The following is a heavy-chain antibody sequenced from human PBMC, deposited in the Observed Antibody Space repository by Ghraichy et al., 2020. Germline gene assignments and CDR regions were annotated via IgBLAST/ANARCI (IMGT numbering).Heavy chain of an antibody. CDR1: GFTFSSYS. CDR2: ISSSSSTI. J-gene: IGHJ4*02. D-gene: IGHD6-13*01. V-gene: IGHV3-48*02. CDR3: ARGRPSSSWYDIADY. Sequence: GGSLRLSCAASGFTFSSYSMNWVRQAPGKGLEWVSYISSSSSTIYYADSVKGRFTISRDNAKNSLYLQMNSLRDEDTAVYYCARGRPSSSWYDIADYWGQGTLVTVSS.